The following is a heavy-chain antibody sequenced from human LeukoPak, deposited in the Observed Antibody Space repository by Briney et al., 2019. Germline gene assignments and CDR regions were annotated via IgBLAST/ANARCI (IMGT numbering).Heavy chain of an antibody. J-gene: IGHJ6*03. CDR2: IGTASDT. CDR3: ARGPPRGKYYYMDV. V-gene: IGHV3-13*01. Sequence: GGSLRLSCAASGFTFSSFDMHWVRQPTGQGLEWVSTIGTASDTYYPGSVEGRFTLSRDNAKNSLYLQMNNLTAGDTAVYYCARGPPRGKYYYMDVWGKGTTVTVSS. D-gene: IGHD1-1*01. CDR1: GFTFSSFD.